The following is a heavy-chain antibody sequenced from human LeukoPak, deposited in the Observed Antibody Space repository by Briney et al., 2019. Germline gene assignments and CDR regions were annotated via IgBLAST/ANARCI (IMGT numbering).Heavy chain of an antibody. D-gene: IGHD6-19*01. V-gene: IGHV3-30*18. J-gene: IGHJ4*02. CDR1: GFTFSSYG. Sequence: PGRSLRLSCAASGFTFSSYGMHWVRQAPGKGLEWVAVISYDGSNKYYADSVKGRFTISRDNSKNTLYLQMNSLRAEDTAVYYCAKERTSGVDYWGQGTLVTVSS. CDR2: ISYDGSNK. CDR3: AKERTSGVDY.